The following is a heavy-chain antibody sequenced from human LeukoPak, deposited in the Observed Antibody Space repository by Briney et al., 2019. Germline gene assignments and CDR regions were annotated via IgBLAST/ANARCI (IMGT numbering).Heavy chain of an antibody. CDR3: VRALGSSSAAY. D-gene: IGHD6-6*01. V-gene: IGHV3-7*01. CDR1: GFTFIHSW. J-gene: IGHJ4*02. CDR2: IKQDGSEK. Sequence: GGAVRLSCAAYGFTFIHSWMSWVRQAPGKGVQGVANIKQDGSEKYYVDSVEGRFTVSRDNAKNSVSLQMNSLRGEDTAVYYCVRALGSSSAAYWGQGTLVTVSS.